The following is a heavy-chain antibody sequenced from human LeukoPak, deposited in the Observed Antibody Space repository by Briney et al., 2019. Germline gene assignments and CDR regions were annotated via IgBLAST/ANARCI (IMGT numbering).Heavy chain of an antibody. CDR1: GFIFSDHY. D-gene: IGHD2-15*01. V-gene: IGHV3-72*01. J-gene: IGHJ4*02. CDR3: VRTSLQGNGWSDFDY. CDR2: IRNKVNSYST. Sequence: GRSLRLSCVASGFIFSDHYMDWVRQAPGKGLDHVARIRNKVNSYSTEHAASMKGRFTISRDDSKNSLYLQMNSLEIEDTAVYYCVRTSLQGNGWSDFDYWGQGTLVTVSS.